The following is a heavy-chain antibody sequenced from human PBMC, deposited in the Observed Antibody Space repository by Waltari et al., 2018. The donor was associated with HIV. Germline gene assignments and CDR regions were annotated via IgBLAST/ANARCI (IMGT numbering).Heavy chain of an antibody. CDR2: VRYDGSNK. V-gene: IGHV3-30*02. J-gene: IGHJ4*02. Sequence: GSLRLSCAASGFTFTTYAMHWVRQAPGKGLEWVAFVRYDGSNKYYADSVKCRFTISRDNSKNTLYLQMNSLRADDTAVYYCARDPSPPILYDILTGYYFDYWGQGTLVTVSS. D-gene: IGHD3-9*01. CDR3: ARDPSPPILYDILTGYYFDY. CDR1: GFTFTTYA.